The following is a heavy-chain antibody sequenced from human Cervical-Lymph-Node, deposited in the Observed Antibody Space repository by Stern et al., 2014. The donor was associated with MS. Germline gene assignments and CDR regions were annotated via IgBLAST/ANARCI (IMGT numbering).Heavy chain of an antibody. Sequence: QLQLQESGPGLVKPSQTLSLTCTVSGGSISSGGYYWSWIRQHPGKGLEWIGYIYYSGSTYYNPSLKRRVTISVDTSKNQFSLKLSSVTAADTAVYYCARVRVTVTRNWFDPWGQGTLVTVSS. D-gene: IGHD4-17*01. CDR2: IYYSGST. CDR3: ARVRVTVTRNWFDP. CDR1: GGSISSGGYY. V-gene: IGHV4-31*03. J-gene: IGHJ5*02.